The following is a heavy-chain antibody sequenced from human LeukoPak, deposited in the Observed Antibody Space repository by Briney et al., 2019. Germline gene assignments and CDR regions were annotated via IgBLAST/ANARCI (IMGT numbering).Heavy chain of an antibody. D-gene: IGHD4-11*01. J-gene: IGHJ4*02. Sequence: PSETLSLTCSVSGGTIHSYYWSWIRQPPGKALEFIGYIYTGGSTNYNPSLKRRVAISVDTSKNQFSLRPNSVTAADTAVYYCARRSNYFDYWGQGTLVTVSS. CDR3: ARRSNYFDY. CDR1: GGTIHSYY. V-gene: IGHV4-4*09. CDR2: IYTGGST.